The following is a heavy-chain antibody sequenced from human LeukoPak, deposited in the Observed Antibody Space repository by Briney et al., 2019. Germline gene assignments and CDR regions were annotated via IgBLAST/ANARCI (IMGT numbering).Heavy chain of an antibody. CDR2: ISGSGGST. D-gene: IGHD3-22*01. CDR3: AKDGGITMIVVVITTSYFDY. V-gene: IGHV3-23*01. CDR1: GFTFSSYA. Sequence: PGGSLRLSCAASGFTFSSYAMSWVRQAPGKGLEWVSAISGSGGSTYYADSVKGRFTISRDNSKNTLYLQMNSLRAEDMAVYYCAKDGGITMIVVVITTSYFDYWGQGTLVTVSS. J-gene: IGHJ4*02.